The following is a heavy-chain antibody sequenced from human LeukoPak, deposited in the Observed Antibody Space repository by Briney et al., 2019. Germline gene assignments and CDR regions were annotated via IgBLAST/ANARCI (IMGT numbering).Heavy chain of an antibody. V-gene: IGHV3-53*01. D-gene: IGHD3-22*01. CDR2: IYSGGST. J-gene: IGHJ3*02. CDR3: AKMLLNYFDTSGGAFDI. CDR1: EFSVGSNY. Sequence: GGSLRLSCAASEFSVGSNYMTWVRQAPGKGLEWVSLIYSGGSTYYADSVEGRFTISRDNSKNTLYLQMNSLRAEDTAIYYCAKMLLNYFDTSGGAFDIWGQGTMVTVSS.